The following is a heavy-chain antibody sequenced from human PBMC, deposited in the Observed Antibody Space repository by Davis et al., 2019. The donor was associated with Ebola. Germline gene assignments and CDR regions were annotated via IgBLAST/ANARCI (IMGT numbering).Heavy chain of an antibody. D-gene: IGHD6-19*01. V-gene: IGHV4-34*01. CDR3: ARGTHESFGIAVAGGWFDP. J-gene: IGHJ5*02. Sequence: SELLSPTFALLGGSFSGYYWSWIRQPPGKRMEWVGEINHSESTNYNPSLKSRITISVDTSKNQFSLKLSSVTAADTAVYYCARGTHESFGIAVAGGWFDPGGRGTLVTVSS. CDR1: GGSFSGYY. CDR2: INHSEST.